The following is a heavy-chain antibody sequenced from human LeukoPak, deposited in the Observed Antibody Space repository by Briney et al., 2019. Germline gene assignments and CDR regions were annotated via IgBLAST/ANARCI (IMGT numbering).Heavy chain of an antibody. CDR2: IYYSACT. V-gene: IGHV4-39*01. Sequence: PSETLSLSCTVSGGSISSSSYYWGRIRQPQGQGLEWIGYIYYSACTSYNPSLRSSVTISVAKYKNELSLKLRCVTAADSAVYYGAWYYYDSSGYYLDYWGQGTLVTVSS. CDR3: AWYYYDSSGYYLDY. J-gene: IGHJ4*02. CDR1: GGSISSSSYY. D-gene: IGHD3-22*01.